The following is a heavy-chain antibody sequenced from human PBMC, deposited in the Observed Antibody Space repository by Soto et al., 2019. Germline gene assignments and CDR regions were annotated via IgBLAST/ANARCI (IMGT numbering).Heavy chain of an antibody. Sequence: SETLSLTCTVSGDSISSTSYYWVWVRQPPGKGLEWIGSLYYSGITYYNPSLKSRVTVSVDTSKNQFSLKLSSVTAADTAVYYCARQRSDNWYVDNWGQGTLVTVSS. V-gene: IGHV4-39*01. CDR3: ARQRSDNWYVDN. CDR1: GDSISSTSYY. CDR2: LYYSGIT. J-gene: IGHJ4*02. D-gene: IGHD1-1*01.